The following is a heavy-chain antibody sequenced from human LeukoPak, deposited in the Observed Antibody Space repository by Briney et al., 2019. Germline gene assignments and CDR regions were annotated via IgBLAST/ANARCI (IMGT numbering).Heavy chain of an antibody. CDR1: GDSISTYY. V-gene: IGHV4-59*01. D-gene: IGHD5-12*01. J-gene: IGHJ4*02. CDR3: ARGVAGYGPYDY. CDR2: MYYSGST. Sequence: PSETLSLTCTVSGDSISTYYWSWIRLPPGKGLEWVGYMYYSGSTNYNPSLKSRVTISLDTPKNQLSLRLNSVTAADTAVYYCARGVAGYGPYDYWGQGTLVTVSS.